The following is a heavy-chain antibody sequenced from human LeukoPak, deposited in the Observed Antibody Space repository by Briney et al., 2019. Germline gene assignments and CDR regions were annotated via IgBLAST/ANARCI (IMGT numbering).Heavy chain of an antibody. CDR3: AREYYGSGSPFDY. V-gene: IGHV1-69*15. D-gene: IGHD3-10*01. CDR1: GGTFSSYA. Sequence: PVKVSCKASGGTFSSYAISWVRQAPGQGLEWMGRIIPIFGTANYAQKFQGRVTITADESTSTAYMELSSLRSEDTAVYYCAREYYGSGSPFDYWGQGTLVTVSS. J-gene: IGHJ4*02. CDR2: IIPIFGTA.